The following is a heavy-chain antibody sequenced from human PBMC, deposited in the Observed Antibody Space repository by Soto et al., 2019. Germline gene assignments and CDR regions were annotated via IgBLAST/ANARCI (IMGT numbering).Heavy chain of an antibody. J-gene: IGHJ4*02. CDR2: IYYSGNT. CDR1: GGSISSSFSY. CDR3: ARATIKAHQVAGQAPTSQTLDY. Sequence: SETLSLTCTVSGGSISSSFSYWGWIRQPPGKGLEWIGTIYYSGNTYYNPSLKSRVTISIDTSKNQFSLKLRSVTAADTAVYFCARATIKAHQVAGQAPTSQTLDYWGQGALVTVSS. V-gene: IGHV4-39*01. D-gene: IGHD1-26*01.